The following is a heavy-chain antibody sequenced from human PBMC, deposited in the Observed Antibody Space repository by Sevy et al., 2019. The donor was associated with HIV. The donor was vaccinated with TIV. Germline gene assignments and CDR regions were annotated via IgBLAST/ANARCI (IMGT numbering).Heavy chain of an antibody. D-gene: IGHD2-2*02. V-gene: IGHV3-7*01. Sequence: WGCLRLSCAASGFTFSSYWMSWVRQAPGKGLEWVANIKQDGSEKYYVDSVKGRFTISRYNAKNSLYLQMNSLRAEDTAVYYCATGYCSSTSCYTGGYYHYYYGMDVWGQGTTVFVSS. CDR2: IKQDGSEK. J-gene: IGHJ6*02. CDR3: ATGYCSSTSCYTGGYYHYYYGMDV. CDR1: GFTFSSYW.